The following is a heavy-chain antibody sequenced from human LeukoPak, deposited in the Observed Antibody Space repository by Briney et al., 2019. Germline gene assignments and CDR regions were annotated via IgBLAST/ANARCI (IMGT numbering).Heavy chain of an antibody. D-gene: IGHD6-25*01. Sequence: GGSLRLYCAASGFTVSSNYMSWVRQAPGKGLEWVANIKQDGSEKKYVESVKGRFTISRDNAKNSLYLQMNSLGVDDMAVYYWARGSGWLDYWGQGTLGTVSS. V-gene: IGHV3-7*03. CDR1: GFTVSSNY. CDR3: ARGSGWLDY. CDR2: IKQDGSEK. J-gene: IGHJ4*02.